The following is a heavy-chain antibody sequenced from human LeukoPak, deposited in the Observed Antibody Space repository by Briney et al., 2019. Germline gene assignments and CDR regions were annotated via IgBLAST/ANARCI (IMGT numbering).Heavy chain of an antibody. D-gene: IGHD1-26*01. J-gene: IGHJ4*02. CDR1: GFTFSSYS. V-gene: IGHV3-21*01. CDR2: ISSSSSYI. CDR3: ARWVGANLLDY. Sequence: GGSLRLSCAASGFTFSSYSMNWVRQAPGQGLEWVSSISSSSSYIYYADSVKGRFTISRDNAKNSLYLQMNSLRAEDTAVYYCARWVGANLLDYWGQGTLVTVSS.